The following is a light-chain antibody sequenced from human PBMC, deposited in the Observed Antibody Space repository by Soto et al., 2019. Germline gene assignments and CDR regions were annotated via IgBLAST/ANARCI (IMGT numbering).Light chain of an antibody. CDR3: SSYAGSDNPYV. Sequence: QSALTQPASVSGSPGQSITISCTGTEVGAHRFVSWYQQVPDTAPKLLIYEVIKRPSGISPRFSGSKAGNTASLTISGLQADDEADYFCSSYAGSDNPYVFGTGTKLTVL. CDR2: EVI. CDR1: EVGAHRF. V-gene: IGLV2-14*01. J-gene: IGLJ1*01.